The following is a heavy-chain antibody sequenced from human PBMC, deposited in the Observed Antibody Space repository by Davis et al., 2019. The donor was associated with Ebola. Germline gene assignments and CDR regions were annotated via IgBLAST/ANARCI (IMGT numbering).Heavy chain of an antibody. V-gene: IGHV5-51*01. CDR1: GYSFTTYW. D-gene: IGHD1-26*01. CDR2: IYPGDSDT. J-gene: IGHJ4*02. CDR3: ARRRQIVGARRGFDY. Sequence: PGGSLRLSCKASGYSFTTYWLGWVRQVPGKGLEWMGIIYPGDSDTRYSPSFQGQVTISADKSISTAYLQWSSLKASDTAMYYCARRRQIVGARRGFDYWGQGTLVTVSS.